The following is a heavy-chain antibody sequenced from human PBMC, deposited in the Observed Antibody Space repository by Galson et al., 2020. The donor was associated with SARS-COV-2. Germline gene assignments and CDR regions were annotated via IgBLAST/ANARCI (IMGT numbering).Heavy chain of an antibody. D-gene: IGHD6-13*01. CDR1: GFTFSSYA. J-gene: IGHJ3*02. V-gene: IGHV3-30*04. CDR2: ISYDGSNK. Sequence: GESLKISCAASGFTFSSYAMHWVRQAPGKGLEWVAVISYDGSNKYYADSVKGRFTISRDNSKNTLYLQMNSLRAEDTAVYYCASEGSGSYSSSWDAFDIWGQGTMVTVSS. CDR3: ASEGSGSYSSSWDAFDI.